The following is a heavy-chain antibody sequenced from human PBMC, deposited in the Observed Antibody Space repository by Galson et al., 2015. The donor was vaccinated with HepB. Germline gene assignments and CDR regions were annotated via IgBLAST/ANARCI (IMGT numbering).Heavy chain of an antibody. V-gene: IGHV3-11*05. CDR2: MGRSIDSK. D-gene: IGHD3-16*01. CDR3: AKDLGLGRGGLDS. Sequence: SLRLSCATSGFSFNDYYIAWIRQSPGKGLQWVSHMGRSIDSKHYADSVRGRFTISRDNNKNSLYLQMNSLRVEDTALYFCAKDLGLGRGGLDSWGPGTLVTVSS. CDR1: GFSFNDYY. J-gene: IGHJ4*02.